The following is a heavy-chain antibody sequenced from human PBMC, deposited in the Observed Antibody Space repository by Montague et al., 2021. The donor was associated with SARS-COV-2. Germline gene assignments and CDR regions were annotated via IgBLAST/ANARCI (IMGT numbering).Heavy chain of an antibody. J-gene: IGHJ2*01. CDR3: ARRGYYDSAGYHWHLDL. Sequence: SETLSLTCTVSGGSINDHYRSWIRQSPGKGLEWIGYISSNGKTNYNPSLKSRVTLSADAPRNEFSLKPDSVTAADTAVYFCARRGYYDSAGYHWHLDLWGRGMLVTVSS. V-gene: IGHV4-4*09. CDR1: GGSINDHY. D-gene: IGHD3-22*01. CDR2: ISSNGKT.